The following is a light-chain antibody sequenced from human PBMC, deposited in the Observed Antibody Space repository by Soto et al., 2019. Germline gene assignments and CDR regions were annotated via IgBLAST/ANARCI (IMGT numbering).Light chain of an antibody. CDR2: GAS. J-gene: IGKJ1*01. V-gene: IGKV3-20*01. Sequence: EIVLTQSPATLSLSPGERATLSCRASQSVSSYLAWYQQKPGQAPRLLIYGASSRATGIPDRFSGSGSGTDFTLTISRLEPEDFAVYYCQQYGSSSEGTFGQGTKVDI. CDR1: QSVSSY. CDR3: QQYGSSSEGT.